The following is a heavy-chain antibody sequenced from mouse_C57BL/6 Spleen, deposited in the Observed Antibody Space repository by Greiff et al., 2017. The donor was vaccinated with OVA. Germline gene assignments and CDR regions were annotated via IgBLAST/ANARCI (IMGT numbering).Heavy chain of an antibody. CDR2: IDPETGGT. CDR3: TTPHTYYGNYAFAY. Sequence: VQLKESGAELVRPGASVTLSCKASGYTFTDYEMHWVKQTPVHGLEWIGAIDPETGGTAYNQKFKGKAILTADKSSSTAYMELRSLTSEDSAVYYCTTPHTYYGNYAFAYWGQGTLVTVSA. V-gene: IGHV1-15*01. D-gene: IGHD2-10*01. J-gene: IGHJ3*01. CDR1: GYTFTDYE.